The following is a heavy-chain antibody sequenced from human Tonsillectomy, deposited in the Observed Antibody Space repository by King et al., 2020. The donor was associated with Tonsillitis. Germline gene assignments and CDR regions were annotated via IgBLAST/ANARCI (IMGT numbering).Heavy chain of an antibody. CDR1: GYVFTSAY. CDR3: ASDGGHCDFDY. V-gene: IGHV1-46*01. J-gene: IGHJ4*02. CDR2: INPRT. Sequence: VQLVESGAEVKKPGASVKVSCKASGYVFTSAYIHWVRQAPGHGLEWMGIINPRTTYAQKFQGRITITRDTSTNTVYMELSSLTSDDTAVYYCASDGGHCDFDYWGQGTLVTVSS. D-gene: IGHD2-21*02.